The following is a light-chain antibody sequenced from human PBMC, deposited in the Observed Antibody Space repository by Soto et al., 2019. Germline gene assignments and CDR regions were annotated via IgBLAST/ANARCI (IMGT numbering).Light chain of an antibody. CDR1: TSNIGSNL. J-gene: IGLJ3*02. CDR3: AAWDDSLNVWV. Sequence: QLVLTQPPSASGTPGQRVTISCSGSTSNIGSNLVNWYQQLPGTAPKLLIYNNNQRPSGVPDRFSGSKSGTSASLAISGLQSEDEADYYCAAWDDSLNVWVFGGGTKLTVL. CDR2: NNN. V-gene: IGLV1-44*01.